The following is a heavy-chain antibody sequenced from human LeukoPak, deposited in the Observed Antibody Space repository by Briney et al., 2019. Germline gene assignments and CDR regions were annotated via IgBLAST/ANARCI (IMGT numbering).Heavy chain of an antibody. CDR3: ARGIAAAGWYYFDY. Sequence: TGGSLRLSCAVSGFAFSSYNLNWVRQAPGKGMEWVSSISSSGSSIFYADSVKGRFTISRDNAQNSLYLKMNSLRVEDTAVYYCARGIAAAGWYYFDYWGQGALVTVSS. D-gene: IGHD6-13*01. CDR2: ISSSGSSI. J-gene: IGHJ4*02. CDR1: GFAFSSYN. V-gene: IGHV3-21*01.